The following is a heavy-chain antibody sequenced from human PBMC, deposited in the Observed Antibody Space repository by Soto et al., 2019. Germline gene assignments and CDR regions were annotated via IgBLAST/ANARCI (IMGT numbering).Heavy chain of an antibody. Sequence: QITLKESGPTLVKPTQSLTLTCTVSGFSLSGDGVGVGWIRQPPGKALEWLALIYWDDDQRYSPSLKTRLTIPKDTSKNQVVLTMTNMDPVDTATYYCAHAFGGTSWPNDAFDIWGQVTVVTVSS. J-gene: IGHJ3*02. CDR3: AHAFGGTSWPNDAFDI. CDR1: GFSLSGDGVG. CDR2: IYWDDDQ. V-gene: IGHV2-5*02. D-gene: IGHD3-3*02.